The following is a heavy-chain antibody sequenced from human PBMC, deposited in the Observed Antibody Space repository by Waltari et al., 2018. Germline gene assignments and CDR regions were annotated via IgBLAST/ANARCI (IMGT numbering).Heavy chain of an antibody. J-gene: IGHJ4*02. D-gene: IGHD5-18*01. CDR3: AKRSNGFDY. V-gene: IGHV3-23*01. Sequence: EVQLLESGGGLMQPGGSLRLSCAASGFIFSRSPMPWVRQAPGKGLEWVSVISSTGGTTYYADSVKGRFTISRDNSKNTLYLQMNSLRAEDTAFYYCAKRSNGFDYWGQGTLVTVSS. CDR1: GFIFSRSP. CDR2: ISSTGGTT.